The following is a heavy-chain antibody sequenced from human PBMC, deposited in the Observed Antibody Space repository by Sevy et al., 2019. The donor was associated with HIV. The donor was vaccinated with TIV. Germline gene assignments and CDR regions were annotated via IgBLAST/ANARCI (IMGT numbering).Heavy chain of an antibody. D-gene: IGHD6-13*01. Sequence: SETLSLTCTVSGGSISSYYWSWIRQPAGKGLEWIGRIYTSGSTNYNPSLKSRVTMSVDTSKNQFSLKLSSVTAADTAVYYCARDRGRAAGTSTTNYMDVWGKGTTVTVSS. J-gene: IGHJ6*03. V-gene: IGHV4-4*07. CDR3: ARDRGRAAGTSTTNYMDV. CDR2: IYTSGST. CDR1: GGSISSYY.